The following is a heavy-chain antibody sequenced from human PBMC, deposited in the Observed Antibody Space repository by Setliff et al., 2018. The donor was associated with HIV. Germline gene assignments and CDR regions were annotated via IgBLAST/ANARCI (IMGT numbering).Heavy chain of an antibody. CDR1: GASINSSSSY. J-gene: IGHJ6*02. D-gene: IGHD3-3*01. CDR2: IYYSGST. Sequence: SETLSLTCAVPGASINSSSSYWGWIRQPPGKGLEWIGSIYYSGSTYYNPSLKSRVTISVDTSKNQFSLKLTSVTAADTAVYYCARDNPHFGVASSYYYGMDVWGQGTTVTVSS. CDR3: ARDNPHFGVASSYYYGMDV. V-gene: IGHV4-39*07.